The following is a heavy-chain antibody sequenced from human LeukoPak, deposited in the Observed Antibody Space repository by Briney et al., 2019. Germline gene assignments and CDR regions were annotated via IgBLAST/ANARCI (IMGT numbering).Heavy chain of an antibody. D-gene: IGHD6-13*01. CDR3: ARVYTTSSSWFGDFDY. CDR1: GFTFSSYS. Sequence: PGGSLRLSCAASGFTFSSYSMNWVRQAPGKGLEWLSYITSSSGTIYYADSVKGRFTISRDNAKNSLSLQMNSLRAEDTAVYYCARVYTTSSSWFGDFDYWGQGTLVTVSS. J-gene: IGHJ4*02. CDR2: ITSSSGTI. V-gene: IGHV3-48*01.